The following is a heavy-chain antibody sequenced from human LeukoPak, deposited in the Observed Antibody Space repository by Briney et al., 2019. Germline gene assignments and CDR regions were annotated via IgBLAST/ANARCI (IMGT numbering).Heavy chain of an antibody. CDR1: GFTFSRYW. V-gene: IGHV3-74*01. J-gene: IGHJ1*01. CDR3: ARAPSEIGGYYPEYFRH. CDR2: IKSDGGT. D-gene: IGHD3-22*01. Sequence: GGSLRLSCAASGFTFSRYWMHWVRQAPGKGLVWVSRIKSDGGTDYADSVKGRFTISRDNAKNTVSLQMNGLRAEDTGVYYCARAPSEIGGYYPEYFRHWGQGTRVTVSS.